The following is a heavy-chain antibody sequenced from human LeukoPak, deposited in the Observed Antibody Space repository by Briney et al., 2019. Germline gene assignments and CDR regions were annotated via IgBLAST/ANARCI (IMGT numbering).Heavy chain of an antibody. CDR3: ARGRLRYFDWLDY. V-gene: IGHV1-69*13. CDR2: IIPIFGTA. D-gene: IGHD3-9*01. J-gene: IGHJ4*02. CDR1: GGTFSSYA. Sequence: SVKVSCKASGGTFSSYAISWVRQAPGQGLEWMGGIIPIFGTANYAQKFQGRVTITADESTSTAYMELSSLRSEDTAVYYCARGRLRYFDWLDYWGQGTLVTVSS.